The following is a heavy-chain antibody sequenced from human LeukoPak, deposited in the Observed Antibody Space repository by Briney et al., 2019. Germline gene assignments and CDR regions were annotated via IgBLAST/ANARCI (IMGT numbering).Heavy chain of an antibody. CDR2: IRYDGSNK. J-gene: IGHJ4*02. V-gene: IGHV3-30*02. D-gene: IGHD1-26*01. CDR3: ANLIVGATPPHFDY. CDR1: GSTFSSYG. Sequence: GGSLRLSCAASGSTFSSYGMHWVRQAPGKGLEWVAFIRYDGSNKYYADSVKGRFTISRDNSKNTLYLQMSSLRAEDTAVYYCANLIVGATPPHFDYWGQGTLVTVSS.